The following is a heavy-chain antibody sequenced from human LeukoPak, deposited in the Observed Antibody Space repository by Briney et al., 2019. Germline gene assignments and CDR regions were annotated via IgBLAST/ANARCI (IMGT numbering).Heavy chain of an antibody. CDR1: GFTFSSYS. CDR2: ISSSSYI. J-gene: IGHJ4*02. D-gene: IGHD6-19*01. Sequence: PGGSLRLSCAASGFTFSSYSMNWVRQAPGKGLEWVSSISSSSYIYYADSVKGRFTISRDNAKNSLYLQMNSLRAEDTAVYYCARLLSSYYFDYWGQGTLVTVSS. V-gene: IGHV3-21*01. CDR3: ARLLSSYYFDY.